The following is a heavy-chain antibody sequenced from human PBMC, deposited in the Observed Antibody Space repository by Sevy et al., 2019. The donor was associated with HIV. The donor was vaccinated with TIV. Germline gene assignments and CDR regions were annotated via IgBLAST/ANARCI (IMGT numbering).Heavy chain of an antibody. J-gene: IGHJ4*02. Sequence: SETLSLTCTVSGGAISNSDSYWSRIRQPPGKGQEWIGYIHYTGGTYYNPFLKSRVAMSVDTSEKQFSLKLSSMTEADTAVYYCASKRGYNHGPFDYWGQGTLVTVSS. CDR2: IHYTGGT. V-gene: IGHV4-30-4*02. D-gene: IGHD5-12*01. CDR1: GGAISNSDSY. CDR3: ASKRGYNHGPFDY.